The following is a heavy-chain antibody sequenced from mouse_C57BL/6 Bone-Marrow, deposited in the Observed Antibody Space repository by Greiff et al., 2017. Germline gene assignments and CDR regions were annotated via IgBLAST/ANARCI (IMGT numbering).Heavy chain of an antibody. J-gene: IGHJ3*01. CDR2: IRSKSSNYAT. CDR3: ERLTGKGTY. Sequence: EVHRVESGGGLVQPKGSLKLSCAASGFTFNTYAMHWVRQAPGTGLEWVARIRSKSSNYATYYADSVKDRFTISRDDSQSMLYLQMNNLKTEDTAIYYCERLTGKGTYWGEGTLVTVSA. D-gene: IGHD4-1*01. CDR1: GFTFNTYA. V-gene: IGHV10-3*01.